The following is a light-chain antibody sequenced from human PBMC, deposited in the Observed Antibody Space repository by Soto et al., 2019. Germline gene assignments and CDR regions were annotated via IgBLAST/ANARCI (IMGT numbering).Light chain of an antibody. V-gene: IGLV2-23*01. Sequence: QSALTQPASVSGSPVQSITISCTGTSSDVGSYNLVSWYQQHPGTAPKLMFYEAFKRPSGVSNRFSGSKSGDTASLTISGLQAEDEADYYCCSYAGSTTLYVFGAGTKLTVL. CDR3: CSYAGSTTLYV. CDR2: EAF. J-gene: IGLJ1*01. CDR1: SSDVGSYNL.